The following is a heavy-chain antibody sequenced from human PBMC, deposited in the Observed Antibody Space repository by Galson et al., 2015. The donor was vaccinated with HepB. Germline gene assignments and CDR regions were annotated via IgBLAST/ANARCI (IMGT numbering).Heavy chain of an antibody. CDR2: ISAYNGNT. D-gene: IGHD3-3*01. J-gene: IGHJ6*02. V-gene: IGHV1-18*04. CDR1: GYTFTSYG. Sequence: SVKVSCKASGYTFTSYGISWVRQAPGQGLEWMGWISAYNGNTNYAQKLQGRVTMTTDTSTSTAYMELRSLRSDDTAVYYCARDVDFGVVTRGAYGMDVWGQGTTVTVSS. CDR3: ARDVDFGVVTRGAYGMDV.